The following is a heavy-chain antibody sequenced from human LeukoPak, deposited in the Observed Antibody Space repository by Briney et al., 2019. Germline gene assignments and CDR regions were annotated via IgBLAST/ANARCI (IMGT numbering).Heavy chain of an antibody. J-gene: IGHJ4*02. Sequence: GGSLRLSCAASGFTFSSYEMNWVRQAPGKGLEWVSAISGSGGSTYYADSVKGRITISRDNSKNTLYLQMNSLRAEDTAVYYCAKVSVVVVAATKGGYYFDYWGQGTLVTVSS. CDR2: ISGSGGST. CDR3: AKVSVVVVAATKGGYYFDY. D-gene: IGHD2-15*01. CDR1: GFTFSSYE. V-gene: IGHV3-23*01.